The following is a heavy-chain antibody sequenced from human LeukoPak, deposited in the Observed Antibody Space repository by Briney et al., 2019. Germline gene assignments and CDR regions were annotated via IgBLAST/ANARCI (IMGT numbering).Heavy chain of an antibody. Sequence: SETLSLTCIVSGGSVSGYYWSWIRQPPGKGLEWFGHIYDSGSTNYNPSLKSRVTISMDTSKNQFSLKLYSVTAADTAVYYCARRRYYDSTGYNPTYYFDYWGQESWSPSPQ. CDR3: ARRRYYDSTGYNPTYYFDY. V-gene: IGHV4-59*02. J-gene: IGHJ4*01. CDR1: GGSVSGYY. CDR2: IYDSGST. D-gene: IGHD3-22*01.